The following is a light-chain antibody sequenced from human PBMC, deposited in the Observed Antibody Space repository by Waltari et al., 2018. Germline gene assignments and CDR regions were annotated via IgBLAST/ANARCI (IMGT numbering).Light chain of an antibody. V-gene: IGKV1D-12*01. CDR1: QDIGTY. J-gene: IGKJ2*01. Sequence: IQMTQSPSSVSASIGDRVTITCRASQDIGTYFAWYQQKPGKAPRLLIYDASSLQSGVPSRFSGSGSGTDFSLTIDTLQPEDFAAYFCQQSKTFPYTFGQGTKLEIK. CDR2: DAS. CDR3: QQSKTFPYT.